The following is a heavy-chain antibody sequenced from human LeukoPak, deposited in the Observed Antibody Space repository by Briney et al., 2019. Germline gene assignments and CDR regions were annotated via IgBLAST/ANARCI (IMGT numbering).Heavy chain of an antibody. D-gene: IGHD2-2*01. CDR1: GASIHDDH. J-gene: IGHJ1*01. V-gene: IGHV4-59*12. Sequence: SETLSLTCTVSGASIHDDHFTWIRQPPGRGLEWIGFVYYRGSAKYDPSLESRVTISVDTSKKQISLILKSVTAADTAVYYCGRNFEASSTWYIQYWGQGSLVTVSS. CDR3: GRNFEASSTWYIQY. CDR2: VYYRGSA.